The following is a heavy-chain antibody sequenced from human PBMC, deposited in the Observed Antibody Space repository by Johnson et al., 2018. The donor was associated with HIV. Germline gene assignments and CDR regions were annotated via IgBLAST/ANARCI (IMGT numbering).Heavy chain of an antibody. CDR1: GFTFSSYA. V-gene: IGHV3-30*04. CDR2: ISYDGSNK. CDR3: ATVHSSSDAFDI. Sequence: VQLVESGGGVVQPGRSLRLSCAASGFTFSSYAIHWVRQAPGKGLEWVAVISYDGSNKYYAASVKGRFTISRDNSKNTLYLQMNSLRAEDTAVYYCATVHSSSDAFDIWGQGTMVTVSS. J-gene: IGHJ3*02. D-gene: IGHD6-6*01.